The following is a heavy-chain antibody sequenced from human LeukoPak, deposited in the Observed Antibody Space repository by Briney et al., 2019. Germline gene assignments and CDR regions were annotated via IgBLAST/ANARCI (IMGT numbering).Heavy chain of an antibody. CDR1: GFTFXXYA. J-gene: IGHJ1*01. D-gene: IGHD3-3*01. V-gene: IGHV3-23*01. Sequence: SGFTFXXYAMSWVRXAPGKGLEWVSAISGSGGSTYYGDSVKGRFTISRDNSKNTLYLQMNSLRAEDTAVYHCAKSYYDFWSGYYGLEYFQHWGQGTLDTDSS. CDR2: ISGSGGST. CDR3: AKSYYDFWSGYYGLEYFQH.